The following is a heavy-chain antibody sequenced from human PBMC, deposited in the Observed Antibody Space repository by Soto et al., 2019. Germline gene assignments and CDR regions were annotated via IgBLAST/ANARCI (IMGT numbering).Heavy chain of an antibody. CDR3: ASRDPGTSVDY. CDR2: VYRTGST. CDR1: GGSFTSNNW. Sequence: SETLSLTFAVSGGSFTSNNWWTWVRQPPGQGLEWIGEVYRTGSTNYNPSLKSRVTISLDKSENQFSLKVTSLTAADTAVYYCASRDPGTSVDYWGQGTSVTVSS. J-gene: IGHJ4*02. V-gene: IGHV4-4*02. D-gene: IGHD1-7*01.